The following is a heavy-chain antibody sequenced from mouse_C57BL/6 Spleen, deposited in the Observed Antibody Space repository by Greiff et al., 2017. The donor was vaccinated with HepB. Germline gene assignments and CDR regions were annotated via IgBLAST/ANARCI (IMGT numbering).Heavy chain of an antibody. D-gene: IGHD2-2*01. CDR2: INPGSGGT. V-gene: IGHV1-54*01. CDR1: GYAFTNYL. J-gene: IGHJ2*01. CDR3: ARSTMVTTGDY. Sequence: VQLVESGAELVRPGTSVKVSCKASGYAFTNYLIEWVKQRPGQGLEWIGVINPGSGGTNYNEKFKGKATLTADKSSSTAYMQLSSLTSEDSAVYFCARSTMVTTGDYWGQGTTLTVSS.